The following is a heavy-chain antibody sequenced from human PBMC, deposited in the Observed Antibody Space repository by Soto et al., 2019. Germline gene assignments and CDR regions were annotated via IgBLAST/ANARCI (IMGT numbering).Heavy chain of an antibody. D-gene: IGHD4-17*01. CDR2: IYYSGST. Sequence: QVQLQESGPGLVKPSQTLSLTCTVSGGSISSGGYYWSWIRQHPGKGLEWIGYIYYSGSTYYNPSPKGRVTISVDKSKNPFPLEPSSVTAADTAVEYFARDSPTVTTSHFDYWGQGTLVTVSS. V-gene: IGHV4-31*03. CDR1: GGSISSGGYY. CDR3: ARDSPTVTTSHFDY. J-gene: IGHJ4*02.